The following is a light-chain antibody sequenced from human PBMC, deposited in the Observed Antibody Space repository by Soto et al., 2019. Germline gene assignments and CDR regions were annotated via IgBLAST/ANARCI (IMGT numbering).Light chain of an antibody. CDR2: DAS. CDR3: QQRIWPPLT. CDR1: QSVSSY. J-gene: IGKJ4*01. Sequence: EIVLTQSPATLSLSPGERATLSCRASQSVSSYLAWYQQKPGQAPRLLIYDASNRATGIPARFSGSGSGTDFTLTISSLEPEDFAVYYCQQRIWPPLTFGGGSKVEIK. V-gene: IGKV3-11*01.